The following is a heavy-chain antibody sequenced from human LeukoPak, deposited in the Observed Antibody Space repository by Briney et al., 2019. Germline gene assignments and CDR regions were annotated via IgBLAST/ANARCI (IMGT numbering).Heavy chain of an antibody. CDR3: ASSRDLYHDAFASYWYFDV. D-gene: IGHD3-3*01. CDR2: INDSGHA. CDR1: GASFRAYY. J-gene: IGHJ2*01. Sequence: SETLSLTCAVYGASFRAYYWSWIRQAPGKWLEWIGEINDSGHARYNASLKSRVTMSVDTSKNQFSLKLKSVTAADTAVYYCASSRDLYHDAFASYWYFDVWGRGSLVTVSS. V-gene: IGHV4-34*01.